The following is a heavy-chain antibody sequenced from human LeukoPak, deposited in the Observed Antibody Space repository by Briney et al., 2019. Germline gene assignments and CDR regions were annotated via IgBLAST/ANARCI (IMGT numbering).Heavy chain of an antibody. V-gene: IGHV4-38-2*02. D-gene: IGHD6-19*01. CDR2: IYHSGST. Sequence: PSETLSLTCTVSGYSISSGYYWGWIRQPPGKGLEWIGSIYHSGSTYYNPSLKSRVTISVDTSKNQFSLKLSSVTAADTAVYYCARGGWGGFDYWGQGTLVTVSS. J-gene: IGHJ4*02. CDR1: GYSISSGYY. CDR3: ARGGWGGFDY.